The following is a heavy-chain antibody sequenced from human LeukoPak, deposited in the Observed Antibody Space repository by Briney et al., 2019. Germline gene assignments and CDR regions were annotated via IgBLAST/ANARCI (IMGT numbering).Heavy chain of an antibody. Sequence: PGGSLRLSCAASGFTFSSYAMHWVRQAPGKGLEYASAISSNGGSTYYANSVKGRFTISRDNSKNTLYLQMGSLRAEDMAVYYCATNTNLDYWGQGTLITVSS. CDR2: ISSNGGST. V-gene: IGHV3-64*01. CDR3: ATNTNLDY. CDR1: GFTFSSYA. J-gene: IGHJ4*02. D-gene: IGHD2-8*01.